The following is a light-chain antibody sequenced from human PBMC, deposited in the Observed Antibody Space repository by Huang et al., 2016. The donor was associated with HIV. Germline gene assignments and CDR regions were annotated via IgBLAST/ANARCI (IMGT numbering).Light chain of an antibody. CDR3: QQTYDTPPLT. CDR2: AAS. CDR1: QSVSNY. Sequence: DIQMTQSPSSLSASVGDRVTITCRASQSVSNYLNWYQQKPGKAPKLLIYAASTLQSGVPSRFSGSGSGTHFTLTISSLQPEDFATYYCQQTYDTPPLTFGGGTKV. V-gene: IGKV1-39*01. J-gene: IGKJ4*01.